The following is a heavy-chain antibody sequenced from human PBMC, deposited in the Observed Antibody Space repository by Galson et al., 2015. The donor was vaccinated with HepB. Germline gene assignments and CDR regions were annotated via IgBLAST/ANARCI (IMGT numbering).Heavy chain of an antibody. CDR3: RAGGGYDAFDI. Sequence: SLRLSCAASGFTFSSYAMHWVRQAPGKGLEWVAVISYDGSNKYYADSVKGRFTISRDNSKNTLYLQMNSLRAEDTAVYYSRAGGGYDAFDIWGQGTMVTVSS. CDR2: ISYDGSNK. V-gene: IGHV3-30-3*01. CDR1: GFTFSSYA. J-gene: IGHJ3*02. D-gene: IGHD6-13*01.